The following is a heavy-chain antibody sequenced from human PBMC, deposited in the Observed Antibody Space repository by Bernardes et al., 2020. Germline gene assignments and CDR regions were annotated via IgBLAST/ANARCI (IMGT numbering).Heavy chain of an antibody. J-gene: IGHJ3*02. Sequence: GSLRLSCAASGFTFSSYWMHWVRQAPGKGLLWVSRINTDGTSTSYADSVKGRFTISRDNAKNTLYLQMNSLRAEDTAVYYCATGSGHGFDIWGQGTMVTVSS. D-gene: IGHD6-19*01. V-gene: IGHV3-74*01. CDR1: GFTFSSYW. CDR3: ATGSGHGFDI. CDR2: INTDGTST.